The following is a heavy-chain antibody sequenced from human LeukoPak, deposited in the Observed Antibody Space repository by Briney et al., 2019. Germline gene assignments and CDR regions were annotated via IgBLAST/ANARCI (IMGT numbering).Heavy chain of an antibody. CDR3: ARASSSLAARPTKYYYYMDV. J-gene: IGHJ6*03. V-gene: IGHV3-21*01. Sequence: GGSLRLSCAASGFTFSSYSMNWVRQAPGKGLECVSSISSSSSYIYYADSVKGRFTISRDNAKNSLYLQMNSLRAEDTAVYYCARASSSLAARPTKYYYYMDVWGKGTTVTVSS. CDR1: GFTFSSYS. CDR2: ISSSSSYI. D-gene: IGHD6-6*01.